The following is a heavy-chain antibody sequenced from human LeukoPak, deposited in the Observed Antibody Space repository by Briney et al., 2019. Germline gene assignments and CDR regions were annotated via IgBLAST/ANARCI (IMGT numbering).Heavy chain of an antibody. J-gene: IGHJ4*02. D-gene: IGHD5-18*01. CDR1: GYTFTGYY. CDR3: ARLPRSGYSYGSDY. Sequence: GASVKVSCKASGYTFTGYYMHWVRQAPGQGLEWTGRINPNSGGTNYAQKFQGRVTMTRDTSISTAYMELSRLRSDDTAVYYCARLPRSGYSYGSDYWGQGTLVTVSS. CDR2: INPNSGGT. V-gene: IGHV1-2*06.